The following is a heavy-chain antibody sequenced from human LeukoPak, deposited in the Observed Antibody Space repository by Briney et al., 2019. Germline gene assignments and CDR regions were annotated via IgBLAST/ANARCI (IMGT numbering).Heavy chain of an antibody. Sequence: GGSLRLSCAASGFTFSGYAFSWVRQAPGKGLEWVSSISDSAANTYYADSVKGRFTISRDNSKTTLYLQMNSLRAEDTAVYYCVRLGIAAALGTFEIWGPGTTVTVSS. CDR2: ISDSAANT. CDR1: GFTFSGYA. V-gene: IGHV3-23*01. CDR3: VRLGIAAALGTFEI. J-gene: IGHJ3*02. D-gene: IGHD6-25*01.